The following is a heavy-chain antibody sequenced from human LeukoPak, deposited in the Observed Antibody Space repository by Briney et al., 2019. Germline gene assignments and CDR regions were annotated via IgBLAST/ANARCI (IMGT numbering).Heavy chain of an antibody. V-gene: IGHV3-30-3*01. D-gene: IGHD4-17*01. CDR1: GFTFSSYA. CDR3: ARDHGEYDYGDLYEVYYYGMDV. CDR2: ISYDGSNK. Sequence: PGGSLRLSCAASGFTFSSYAMHWVRQAPGKGLEWVAVISYDGSNKYYADSVKGRFTISRDNSKNTLYLQMNSLRAEDTAVYYCARDHGEYDYGDLYEVYYYGMDVWGQGTTVTVSS. J-gene: IGHJ6*02.